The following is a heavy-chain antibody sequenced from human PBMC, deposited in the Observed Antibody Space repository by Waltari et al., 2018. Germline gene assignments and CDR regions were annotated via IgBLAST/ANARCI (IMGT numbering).Heavy chain of an antibody. CDR1: GFRFVSSW. V-gene: IGHV3-74*01. Sequence: EVRLEESGGGFVQPGGSLRLSCAASGFRFVSSWLHGVRQAPGKGLVWVSRNDDDGSGTTYAYSVMGRFTISRDNAKNTVYLEMNSLRAEDTAVYYCSRSPAGYSRSDYWGQGTLVTVSS. CDR2: NDDDGSGT. CDR3: SRSPAGYSRSDY. D-gene: IGHD5-18*01. J-gene: IGHJ4*02.